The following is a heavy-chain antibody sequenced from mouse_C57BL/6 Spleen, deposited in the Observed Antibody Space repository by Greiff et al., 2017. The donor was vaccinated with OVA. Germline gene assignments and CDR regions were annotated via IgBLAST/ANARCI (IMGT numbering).Heavy chain of an antibody. CDR3: ARSVVATDYVDY. V-gene: IGHV7-3*01. CDR2: IRNKANGYTT. D-gene: IGHD1-1*01. J-gene: IGHJ2*01. Sequence: EVKVVESGGGLVQPGGSLSLSCAASGFTFTDYYMSWVRQPPGKALEWLGFIRNKANGYTTEYSASVKGRFTISRDNSQSILYLQMNALRAEDRATYYCARSVVATDYVDYWGQGTTLTVSA. CDR1: GFTFTDYY.